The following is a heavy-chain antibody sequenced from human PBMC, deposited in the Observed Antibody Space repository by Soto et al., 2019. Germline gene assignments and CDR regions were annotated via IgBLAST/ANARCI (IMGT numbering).Heavy chain of an antibody. CDR3: ATQGPGYCSSTSCLYFDY. CDR2: FDPEDGET. CDR1: GYTLTELS. J-gene: IGHJ4*02. Sequence: ASVKVSCKVSGYTLTELSMHWVRQAPGKGLEWMGGFDPEDGETIYAQKFQGRVTMTEDTSTDTAYMELSSLRSEDTAVYYCATQGPGYCSSTSCLYFDYWGQGTLVTVSS. V-gene: IGHV1-24*01. D-gene: IGHD2-2*01.